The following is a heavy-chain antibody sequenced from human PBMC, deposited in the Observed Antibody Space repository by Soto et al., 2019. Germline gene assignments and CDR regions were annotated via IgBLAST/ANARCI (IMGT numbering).Heavy chain of an antibody. CDR1: VGSINSSSYY. V-gene: IGHV4-39*01. CDR2: IYYTGTGST. Sequence: QLQLQESGPGLLRPSETLSVTCTVSVGSINSSSYYWGWIRQPPGKGLEWIGSIYYTGTGSTYYNPSLKSRVTISIDTSKNQFSLKLTSVTAADTAVFFCARHTWTSGRQLFDSWGQGTLVTISS. J-gene: IGHJ4*02. D-gene: IGHD6-25*01. CDR3: ARHTWTSGRQLFDS.